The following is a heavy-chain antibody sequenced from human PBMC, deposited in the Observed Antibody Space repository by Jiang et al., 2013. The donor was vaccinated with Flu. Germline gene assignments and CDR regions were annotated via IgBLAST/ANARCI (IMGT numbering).Heavy chain of an antibody. J-gene: IGHJ1*01. CDR1: GFTFSSYA. CDR2: ISSNGGST. CDR3: ATGSGDSSRAXTSYMRFQH. V-gene: IGHV3-64*01. Sequence: VQLVESGGGLVQPGGSLRLSCAASGFTFSSYAMHWVRQAPGKGLEYVSAISSNGGSTYYANSVKGRFTISRDNSKNTLYLQMGSLRAEDMAVYYCATGSGDSSRAXTSYMRFQHWARAPWSPSPQ. D-gene: IGHD6-19*01.